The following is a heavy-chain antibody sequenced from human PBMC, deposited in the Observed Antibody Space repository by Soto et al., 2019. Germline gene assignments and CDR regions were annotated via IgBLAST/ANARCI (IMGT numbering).Heavy chain of an antibody. CDR2: ISGSGGST. Sequence: EVQLLESGGGLVQPGGSLRLSCAASGFTFSSYAMSWVRQAPGKGLEWVSAISGSGGSTYYADSVKGRFTISRDNSKNTLYLQMNSLRAEDTGVYYCAKGVWELHNIIPAYYFQHWGQGTLVTVSS. CDR3: AKGVWELHNIIPAYYFQH. D-gene: IGHD1-26*01. V-gene: IGHV3-23*01. CDR1: GFTFSSYA. J-gene: IGHJ1*01.